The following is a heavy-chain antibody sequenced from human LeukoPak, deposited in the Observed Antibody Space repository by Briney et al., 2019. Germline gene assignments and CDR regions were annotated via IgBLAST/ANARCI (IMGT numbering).Heavy chain of an antibody. D-gene: IGHD1-26*01. CDR2: VSFDGRNK. CDR3: VVRDHSGIHRGDY. J-gene: IGHJ4*02. CDR1: GFSLSSYA. Sequence: NPGRSLRLSCEASGFSLSSYAFHWVRQAPGKGLEWVSFVSFDGRNKNYADSVRGRFTISRDNSKNTLYLQMNSVTYEDTAVYYCVVRDHSGIHRGDYWGQGALVTVSS. V-gene: IGHV3-30-3*01.